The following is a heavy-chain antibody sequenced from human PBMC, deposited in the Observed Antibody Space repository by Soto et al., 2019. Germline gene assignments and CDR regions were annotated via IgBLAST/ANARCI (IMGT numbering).Heavy chain of an antibody. CDR2: ISYDGSNK. CDR1: GFTFSSYG. CDR3: AKDPYEGDGMDV. Sequence: QVQLVESGGGVVQPGRSLRLSCAASGFTFSSYGMHWVRQAPGKGLEWVAVISYDGSNKYYADSVKGRFTISRDNSKNTLYLQMNSLRAEDMAVYYCAKDPYEGDGMDVWGQGTTVTVSS. D-gene: IGHD3-22*01. J-gene: IGHJ6*02. V-gene: IGHV3-30*18.